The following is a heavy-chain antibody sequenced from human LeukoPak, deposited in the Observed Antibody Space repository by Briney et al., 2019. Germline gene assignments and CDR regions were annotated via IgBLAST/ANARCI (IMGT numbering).Heavy chain of an antibody. CDR2: VSGSGGST. J-gene: IGHJ4*02. CDR1: GFTFSSYA. Sequence: PGGSLRLSCAASGFTFSSYAMSWVRQAPGKGLEWVSAVSGSGGSTCYADSVKGRFTISRDNSKNTLYLQMNSLRAEDTAVYYCARNYDYGLLRSFFDYWGQGTLVTVSS. V-gene: IGHV3-23*01. CDR3: ARNYDYGLLRSFFDY. D-gene: IGHD4-17*01.